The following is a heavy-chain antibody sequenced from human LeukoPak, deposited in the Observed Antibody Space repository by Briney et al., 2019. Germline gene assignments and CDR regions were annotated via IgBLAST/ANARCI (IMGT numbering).Heavy chain of an antibody. CDR1: GFTFDDYA. V-gene: IGHV3-9*01. Sequence: GGSLRLSCAASGFTFDDYAMHWVRHAPGKGLEWVSGISWNSGSIGYADSVKGRFTISRDNAKNSLYLQMNSLRAEDTALYYCAKDTYDSSGWYWGELDYWGQGTLVTVSS. CDR2: ISWNSGSI. J-gene: IGHJ4*02. CDR3: AKDTYDSSGWYWGELDY. D-gene: IGHD6-19*01.